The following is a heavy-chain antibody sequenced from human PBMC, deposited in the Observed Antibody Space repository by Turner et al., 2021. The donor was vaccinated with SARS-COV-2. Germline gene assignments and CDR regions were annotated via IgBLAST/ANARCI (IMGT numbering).Heavy chain of an antibody. J-gene: IGHJ4*02. D-gene: IGHD3-22*01. CDR2: IYYSGST. CDR1: GGSISSYY. Sequence: QVQLQESGPGLVKPSETLSLTCTVSGGSISSYYWSWIRQPPGKGLGWIWYIYYSGSTNYNPSLKSRVTISVDTSKNQFSLKLSSVTAADTAVYYCASYYYDSSGYDYAFDYWGQGTLVTVSS. CDR3: ASYYYDSSGYDYAFDY. V-gene: IGHV4-59*01.